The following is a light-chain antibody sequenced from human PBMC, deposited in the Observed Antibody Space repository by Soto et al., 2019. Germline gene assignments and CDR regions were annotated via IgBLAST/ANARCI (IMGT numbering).Light chain of an antibody. Sequence: EIVMTQSPATLSVSPGERATLSCRARQSVSSNLAWYQQKPGQAPRLLIYGASTRATCIPARFSGSGSGTAFTPTISSLQSEDFAVYCCQQYNNWPLAFGQGTKVEIK. CDR1: QSVSSN. CDR3: QQYNNWPLA. CDR2: GAS. J-gene: IGKJ1*01. V-gene: IGKV3-15*01.